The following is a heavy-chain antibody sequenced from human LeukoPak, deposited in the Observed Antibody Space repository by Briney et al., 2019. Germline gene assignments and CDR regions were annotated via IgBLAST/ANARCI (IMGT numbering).Heavy chain of an antibody. CDR2: ISYDRSNK. CDR3: AHPQAGYYYDSSGHPQIDY. CDR1: GFTFSIHC. D-gene: IGHD3-22*01. V-gene: IGHV3-30*03. Sequence: GGSVRLSCAASGFTFSIHCVRWVRQAPGKGLEWVAVISYDRSNKDYADSVKGRFTISRDNSKNTLYMQMNRLRAEDTVVYYCAHPQAGYYYDSSGHPQIDYWGQGTLVTVSS. J-gene: IGHJ4*02.